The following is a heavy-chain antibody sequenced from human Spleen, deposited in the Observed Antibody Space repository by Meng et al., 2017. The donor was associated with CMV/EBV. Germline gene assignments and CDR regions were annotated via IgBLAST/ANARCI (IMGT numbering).Heavy chain of an antibody. CDR1: GYTFTGYY. CDR2: INPDSGGT. D-gene: IGHD6-19*01. V-gene: IGHV1-2*02. J-gene: IGHJ4*02. Sequence: KASGYTFTGYYMHWVRQAPGQGLEWMGWINPDSGGTNYAQKVHVRVTMTRDTSISTAYMELSRLRFDDTAVYYCARDKGSGWLVFDSWGQGTLVTVSS. CDR3: ARDKGSGWLVFDS.